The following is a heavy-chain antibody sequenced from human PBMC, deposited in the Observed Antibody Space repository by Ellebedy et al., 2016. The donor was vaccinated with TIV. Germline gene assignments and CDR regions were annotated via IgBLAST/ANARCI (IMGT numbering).Heavy chain of an antibody. D-gene: IGHD5-12*01. CDR3: ARDGGYTYGMFDY. Sequence: MPSETLSLTCTVSDGSISSYYWGWIRQPPGKGLEWIGYIASIGNTNYTPSLKSRVTMSIDTSKNQFSLKLRSVTAADTAVNYCARDGGYTYGMFDYWGQGTLVTVSS. J-gene: IGHJ4*02. CDR2: IASIGNT. CDR1: DGSISSYY. V-gene: IGHV4-59*01.